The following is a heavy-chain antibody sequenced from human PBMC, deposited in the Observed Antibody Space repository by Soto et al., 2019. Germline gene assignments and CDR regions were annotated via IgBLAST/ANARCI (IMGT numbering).Heavy chain of an antibody. V-gene: IGHV1-8*02. Sequence: VLVKRDCKAAGYTFTSYYMRCRLQEPEQRLEWMGWMNPNSGNTGYAQKFQGRVTMTRNTSISTAYMELSSLRSEDTAVYYCAREGGYGGIGYYYSYMDVWGKGTTVTVSS. CDR2: MNPNSGNT. J-gene: IGHJ6*03. D-gene: IGHD4-17*01. CDR3: AREGGYGGIGYYYSYMDV. CDR1: GYTFTSYY.